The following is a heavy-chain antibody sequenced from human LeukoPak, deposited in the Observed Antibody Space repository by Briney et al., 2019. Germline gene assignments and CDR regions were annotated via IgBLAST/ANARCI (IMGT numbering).Heavy chain of an antibody. D-gene: IGHD1-26*01. V-gene: IGHV4-39*01. Sequence: PGGSLRLSCAASGFXFSSYWMHWVRQGPGKGLEWIGSIYYSGSTYYNPSLKSRVTISVDTSKNQFSLKLSSVTAADTAVYYCARQEALGSNWFDPWGQGTLVTVSS. CDR2: IYYSGST. J-gene: IGHJ5*02. CDR3: ARQEALGSNWFDP. CDR1: GFXFSSYW.